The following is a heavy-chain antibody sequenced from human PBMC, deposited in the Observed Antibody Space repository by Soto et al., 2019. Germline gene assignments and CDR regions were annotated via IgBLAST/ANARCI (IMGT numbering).Heavy chain of an antibody. Sequence: EVQLVESGGGLVQPGGSLRLSCAASGFTFSSYWMSWVRQAPGKGLEWVANIKQDESEKYYVDSVKGRFTISRDNAKNSLYLQMNSLRAEDTAVYYCARAGPLYYDSEGYYNYWGQGTLVTVSS. V-gene: IGHV3-7*03. CDR1: GFTFSSYW. D-gene: IGHD3-22*01. CDR3: ARAGPLYYDSEGYYNY. CDR2: IKQDESEK. J-gene: IGHJ4*02.